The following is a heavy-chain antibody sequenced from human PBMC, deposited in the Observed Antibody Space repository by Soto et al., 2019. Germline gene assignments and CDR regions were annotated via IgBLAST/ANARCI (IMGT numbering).Heavy chain of an antibody. D-gene: IGHD1-26*01. CDR1: GSTFTSYG. V-gene: IGHV1-18*01. Sequence: ASVKVYCTGSGSTFTSYGISWVRQAPGQGLEWMGWISAYNGNTNYAQKLQGRVTMTRDMSITTVYMELNNLSPDDTAVYYCGRGRSGQIVVFYWGQGTPVTVPS. CDR3: GRGRSGQIVVFY. J-gene: IGHJ4*02. CDR2: ISAYNGNT.